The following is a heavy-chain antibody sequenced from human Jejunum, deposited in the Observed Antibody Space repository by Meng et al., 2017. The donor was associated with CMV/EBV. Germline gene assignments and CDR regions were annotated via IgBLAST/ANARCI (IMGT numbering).Heavy chain of an antibody. Sequence: SCAASGFTFGDYGMNWVRQVPGKGLEWVSGIMWNGGSADYADSVKGRFTISRDNANNSLYLQMNSLRGEDTGMYYCVRDRWLVSDYWGQGALVTVSS. CDR3: VRDRWLVSDY. CDR2: IMWNGGSA. D-gene: IGHD6-19*01. V-gene: IGHV3-20*04. J-gene: IGHJ4*02. CDR1: GFTFGDYG.